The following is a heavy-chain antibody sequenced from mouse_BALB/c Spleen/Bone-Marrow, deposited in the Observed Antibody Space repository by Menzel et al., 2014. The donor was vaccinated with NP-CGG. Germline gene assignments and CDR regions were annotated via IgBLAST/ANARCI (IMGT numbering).Heavy chain of an antibody. Sequence: QVQLQQSGAELVRPGSSVKISCKASGYAFSSYWMNWVKQRPGQGLEWIGQIYPGDGDTNYNGKFKGKATLTADNSSSTAYMQLSSLTSEDSAVYFCARRVYGNYSCSDVWGAETTVTASS. D-gene: IGHD2-1*01. CDR3: ARRVYGNYSCSDV. J-gene: IGHJ1*01. CDR2: IYPGDGDT. CDR1: GYAFSSYW. V-gene: IGHV1-80*01.